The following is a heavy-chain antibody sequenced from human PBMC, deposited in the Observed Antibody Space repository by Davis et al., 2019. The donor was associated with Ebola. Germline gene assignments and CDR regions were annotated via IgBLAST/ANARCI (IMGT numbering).Heavy chain of an antibody. J-gene: IGHJ4*02. CDR3: ARGRGIAAAASGGDYFDY. Sequence: GESLKISCKGSGYSFTSYWIGWVRQMPGKGLEWMGIIYPGDSDIRYSPSFQGQVTISADKSISTAYLQWSSLKASDTAMYYCARGRGIAAAASGGDYFDYWGQGTPVTVSS. V-gene: IGHV5-51*01. CDR1: GYSFTSYW. D-gene: IGHD6-13*01. CDR2: IYPGDSDI.